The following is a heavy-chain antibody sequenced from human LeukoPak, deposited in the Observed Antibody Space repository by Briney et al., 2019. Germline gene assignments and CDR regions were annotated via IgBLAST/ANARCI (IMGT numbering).Heavy chain of an antibody. Sequence: EASVKVSCKASGYTFTGYYMHWVRQAPGQGLEWMGWINPNSGGTNYAQKFQGRVTMTRDTSTSTAYMELSRLRSDDTAVYYCARASYYDSSGYYPQWYFDYWGQGTLVTVSS. CDR3: ARASYYDSSGYYPQWYFDY. V-gene: IGHV1-2*02. J-gene: IGHJ4*02. D-gene: IGHD3-22*01. CDR1: GYTFTGYY. CDR2: INPNSGGT.